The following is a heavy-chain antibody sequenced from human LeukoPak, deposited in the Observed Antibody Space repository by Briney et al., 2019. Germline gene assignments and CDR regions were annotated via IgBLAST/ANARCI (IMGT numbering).Heavy chain of an antibody. Sequence: SETLSLTCTVSGGSIGSYYWSWIRQPAGKGLEWIGRIYTSGSTNYNPSLKSRVTMSVDTSKNQFSLKLSSVTAADTAVYYCARWCSSTSCYSTRRAFDIWGQGTMVTVSS. J-gene: IGHJ3*02. D-gene: IGHD2-2*02. CDR1: GGSIGSYY. CDR2: IYTSGST. V-gene: IGHV4-4*07. CDR3: ARWCSSTSCYSTRRAFDI.